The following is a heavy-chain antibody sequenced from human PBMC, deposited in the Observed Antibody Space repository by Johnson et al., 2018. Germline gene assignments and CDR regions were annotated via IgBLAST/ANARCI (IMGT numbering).Heavy chain of an antibody. V-gene: IGHV1-8*01. Sequence: QVQLVQSGAEVKEPGASVTVSCEASGYTFTSSDICWVRQATGQGLEWMGCLNPNGGNTGYAQKFQGRVSMTRNTSIRTAYMELSRRRSEDRGVYSLAERAAHTGGTLDVWGKGTTVTVSS. CDR3: AERAAHTGGTLDV. CDR2: LNPNGGNT. CDR1: GYTFTSSD. D-gene: IGHD2-8*02. J-gene: IGHJ6*04.